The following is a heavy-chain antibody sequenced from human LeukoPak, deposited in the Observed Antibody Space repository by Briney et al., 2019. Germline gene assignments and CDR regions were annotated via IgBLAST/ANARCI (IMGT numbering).Heavy chain of an antibody. Sequence: SETLSLTCTVSGGSISGYYWSWIRQPPGKGLEYIGYIYYSGITDYNPSLKSRITISVDTSKNQFSLKLSSVTAADTAVYYCARHYYDSSGYYYFDYWGQGTLVTVSS. V-gene: IGHV4-59*08. CDR1: GGSISGYY. CDR2: IYYSGIT. J-gene: IGHJ4*02. D-gene: IGHD3-22*01. CDR3: ARHYYDSSGYYYFDY.